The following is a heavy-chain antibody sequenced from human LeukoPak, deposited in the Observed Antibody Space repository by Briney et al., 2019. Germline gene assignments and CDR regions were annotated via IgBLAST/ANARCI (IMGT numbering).Heavy chain of an antibody. J-gene: IGHJ4*02. V-gene: IGHV4-59*12. CDR2: IYYSGST. Sequence: ASETLPLTCTVSGGSISSYYWSWIRQPPGKGLEWIGYIYYSGSTNYNPSLKSRVTMSVDTSKNQFSLKLTSVTAADTAVYYCARDLMGRQWLVDDFDYWGQGTLVTVSS. CDR3: ARDLMGRQWLVDDFDY. CDR1: GGSISSYY. D-gene: IGHD6-19*01.